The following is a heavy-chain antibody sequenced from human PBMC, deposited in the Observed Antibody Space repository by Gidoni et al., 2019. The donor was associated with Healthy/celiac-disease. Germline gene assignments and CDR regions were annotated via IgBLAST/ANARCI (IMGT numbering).Heavy chain of an antibody. Sequence: QLQLQESGPVLVKPSETLSLTCPVSGGSINSSSYYWGWIRQPPGKGLEWSGSIYYSGSTYYNPSLKSRVTISVDTSKNQFSLKLSSVTAADTAVYYCASEDIVVVVAANNWGQGTLVTVSS. CDR3: ASEDIVVVVAANN. J-gene: IGHJ4*02. CDR2: IYYSGST. V-gene: IGHV4-39*07. CDR1: GGSINSSSYY. D-gene: IGHD2-15*01.